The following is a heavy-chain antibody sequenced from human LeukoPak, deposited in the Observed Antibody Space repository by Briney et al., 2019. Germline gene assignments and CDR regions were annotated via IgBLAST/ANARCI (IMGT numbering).Heavy chain of an antibody. V-gene: IGHV3-21*01. D-gene: IGHD5-24*01. Sequence: GGSLRLSCAASGFTFSSYVMHWVRQAPGKGLEWVSSISTSSSYIYYADSVKGRFTISRDNAKNSLYLQMNSLRAEDTAVYYCARVGEKAFHLWPEIDYWGQGTLVTVSS. CDR1: GFTFSSYV. J-gene: IGHJ4*02. CDR3: ARVGEKAFHLWPEIDY. CDR2: ISTSSSYI.